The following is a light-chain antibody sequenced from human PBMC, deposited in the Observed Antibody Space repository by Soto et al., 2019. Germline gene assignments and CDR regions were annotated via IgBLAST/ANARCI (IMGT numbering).Light chain of an antibody. CDR3: QQYNNWPRT. V-gene: IGKV3D-15*01. J-gene: IGKJ3*01. CDR1: QSVSNN. Sequence: EIVLTQSPGTLSLSPGERATLSCRASQSVSNNYLAWYQQKPGQAPRLLIYGASNRATGIPDRFSGSGSGTEFTLTISSLQSEDFAVYYCQQYNNWPRTFGPGTKVDI. CDR2: GAS.